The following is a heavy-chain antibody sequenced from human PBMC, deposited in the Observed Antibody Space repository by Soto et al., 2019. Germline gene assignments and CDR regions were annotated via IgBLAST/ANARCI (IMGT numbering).Heavy chain of an antibody. CDR2: SRDKAHSYTT. CDR1: AFTFSDHF. J-gene: IGHJ4*02. D-gene: IGHD2-21*01. Sequence: EVQLVESGGGLVQPGGSLRLSCEVSAFTFSDHFIDWVRQAPGKGLEWVGRSRDKAHSYTTEYAASVKGRFTISRDDSRNSLYMQMNSLKTEDKAVYYCARNLAYGGGYTFDYWGQGTLVTVSS. V-gene: IGHV3-72*01. CDR3: ARNLAYGGGYTFDY.